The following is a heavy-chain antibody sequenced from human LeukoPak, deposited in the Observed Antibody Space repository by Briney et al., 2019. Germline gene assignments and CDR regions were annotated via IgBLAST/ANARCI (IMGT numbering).Heavy chain of an antibody. Sequence: SETLSLTCTVSGGSISSGGYYWSWIRQHPGKGLEWIGYIYYSGSTYYNPSLKSRVTISVDTSKNQFSLKLSSVTAADTAVYYCARHPSGYRATDYWGQGTLVTVSS. CDR1: GGSISSGGYY. CDR3: ARHPSGYRATDY. V-gene: IGHV4-31*03. J-gene: IGHJ4*02. D-gene: IGHD5-12*01. CDR2: IYYSGST.